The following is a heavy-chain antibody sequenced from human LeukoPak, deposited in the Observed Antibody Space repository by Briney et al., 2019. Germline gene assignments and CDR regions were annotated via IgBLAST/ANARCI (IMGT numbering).Heavy chain of an antibody. Sequence: ASVRVSCKASEYTFSGHLIHWMRQAPGQGLEWVGWINPNSGGTNYAQKFQGRVTLTRDTSAGTAYMDLSSLRSDDTAVYYCAQSIAVPRIPTFDVWGQGTVAAVSS. V-gene: IGHV1-2*02. J-gene: IGHJ3*01. CDR2: INPNSGGT. CDR3: AQSIAVPRIPTFDV. D-gene: IGHD6-19*01. CDR1: EYTFSGHL.